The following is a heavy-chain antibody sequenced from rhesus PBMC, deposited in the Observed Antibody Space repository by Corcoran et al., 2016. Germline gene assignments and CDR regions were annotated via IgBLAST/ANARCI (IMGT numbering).Heavy chain of an antibody. D-gene: IGHD4-29*01. CDR3: ARTTLAALFDY. CDR1: GYSIRIGYG. CDR2: ISGSGGST. J-gene: IGHJ4*01. V-gene: IGHV4-57*02. Sequence: QLQLQDSGPGLVKPSETLYLTCAVSGYSIRIGYGLSLIRPPPGTGMEWIGRISGSGGSTDDNPALKMRVTSSKDTSKNQFSLKLSSGTAADTAVYYCARTTLAALFDYWGQGVLVTVSS.